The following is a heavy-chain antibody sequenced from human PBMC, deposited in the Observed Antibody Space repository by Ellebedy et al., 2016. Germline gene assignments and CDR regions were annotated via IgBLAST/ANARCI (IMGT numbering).Heavy chain of an antibody. CDR2: ISAYNGNT. J-gene: IGHJ6*02. V-gene: IGHV1-18*01. Sequence: ASVKVSCKASGYTFTNYGINWVRQAPGQGLEWMGWISAYNGNTNYAQKLQGRVTMTTDTSTSTAYMELRSLRSDDTAVYYCARDGGYCSGGSCPDVDHYGMDVWGQGTTVTVSS. D-gene: IGHD2-15*01. CDR1: GYTFTNYG. CDR3: ARDGGYCSGGSCPDVDHYGMDV.